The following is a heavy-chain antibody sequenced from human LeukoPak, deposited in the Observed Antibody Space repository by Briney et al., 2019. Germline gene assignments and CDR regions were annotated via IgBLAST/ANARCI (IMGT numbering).Heavy chain of an antibody. V-gene: IGHV4-59*01. Sequence: SETLSLTCTVSGGSISHYYWSWIRQPPGKGLEWIGYIYYSGSTNYNPSLRSRVTISLDTSKSQFSLRLSSVTAADTAVYYCARDRIGWPFDPWGQGTLVTVSS. D-gene: IGHD2-15*01. J-gene: IGHJ5*02. CDR3: ARDRIGWPFDP. CDR1: GGSISHYY. CDR2: IYYSGST.